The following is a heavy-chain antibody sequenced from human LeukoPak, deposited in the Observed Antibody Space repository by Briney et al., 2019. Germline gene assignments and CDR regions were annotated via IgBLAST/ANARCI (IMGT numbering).Heavy chain of an antibody. CDR1: GFTFSSYS. Sequence: GGSLRLSCAASGFTFSSYSMNWVRQAPGKGLEWVSYISSSSSTIYYADSVKGRFTISRDNAKNSLYLQMNSLRAEDTAVYYCARDRVSSSSRLDYWGQGTLVTVSS. CDR3: ARDRVSSSSRLDY. V-gene: IGHV3-48*01. CDR2: ISSSSSTI. D-gene: IGHD6-13*01. J-gene: IGHJ4*02.